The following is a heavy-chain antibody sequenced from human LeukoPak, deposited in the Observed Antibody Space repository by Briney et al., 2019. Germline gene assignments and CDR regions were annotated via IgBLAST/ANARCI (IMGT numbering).Heavy chain of an antibody. V-gene: IGHV3-74*01. CDR3: ARDNSVRDEAWWFNP. J-gene: IGHJ5*02. D-gene: IGHD5-24*01. Sequence: GGSLRLSCAASGFTFSSYWMHWVRQAPGKGLVWVSRINSDGSSTTYADSVKGRFTISRDNAKKSLYLQMNSLRAEDTAVYYCARDNSVRDEAWWFNPWGQGTLVTVSS. CDR1: GFTFSSYW. CDR2: INSDGSST.